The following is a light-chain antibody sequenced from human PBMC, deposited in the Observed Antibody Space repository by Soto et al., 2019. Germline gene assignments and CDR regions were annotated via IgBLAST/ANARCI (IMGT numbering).Light chain of an antibody. CDR1: SSNIGAGYD. J-gene: IGLJ2*01. CDR3: QSYDSSLSGTV. V-gene: IGLV1-40*01. Sequence: QSVLTQPPSVSGAPGQRVTISCTGSSSNIGAGYDVHWYQQLPGTAPKLLINANSNRPSGDPDRFSGSKSGTSASLAITGLQAEDEADYYCQSYDSSLSGTVFGGGTKLTVL. CDR2: ANS.